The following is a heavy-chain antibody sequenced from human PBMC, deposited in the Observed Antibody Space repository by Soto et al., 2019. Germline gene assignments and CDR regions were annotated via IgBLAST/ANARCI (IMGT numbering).Heavy chain of an antibody. Sequence: GESLKISCAASGFTFSSYAMSWVRQAPGKGLEWVSAIIGSGGSTYYADSVKGRFTISRDNSKNTLYLQMNSLRAEDTAVYYCAKDQGVIKTLYYFDYWGQGTLVTVSS. CDR1: GFTFSSYA. V-gene: IGHV3-23*01. J-gene: IGHJ4*02. CDR3: AKDQGVIKTLYYFDY. D-gene: IGHD3-10*01. CDR2: IIGSGGST.